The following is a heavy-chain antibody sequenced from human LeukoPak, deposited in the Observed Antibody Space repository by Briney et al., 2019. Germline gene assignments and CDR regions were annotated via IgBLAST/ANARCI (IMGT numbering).Heavy chain of an antibody. CDR1: RFSFSTYD. CDR2: IRSDGTNK. CDR3: YGEGY. J-gene: IGHJ4*02. D-gene: IGHD4-17*01. Sequence: GGSLSLSCAASRFSFSTYDMHWVRQAPGKGLEWVTLIRSDGTNKYYADSVKGRFTISRDNSKNTLHLQMNSLRAEDTAVYYCYGEGYWGQGTLVTVSS. V-gene: IGHV3-30*02.